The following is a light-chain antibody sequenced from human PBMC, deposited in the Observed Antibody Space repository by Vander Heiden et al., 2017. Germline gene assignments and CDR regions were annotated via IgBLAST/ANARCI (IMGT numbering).Light chain of an antibody. CDR3: QQYYSIPQT. J-gene: IGKJ1*01. V-gene: IGKV4-1*01. Sequence: DIVMTQSPDSLAVSLGERATVNSKSSQSVLHSSNNLNFLAWYQQKPGQPPKLLIYWASTRGSGVPDRFSGSGSGTDFTLTISSLQAEDVAVYYCQQYYSIPQTFGQGTKVEIK. CDR1: QSVLHSSNNLNF. CDR2: WAS.